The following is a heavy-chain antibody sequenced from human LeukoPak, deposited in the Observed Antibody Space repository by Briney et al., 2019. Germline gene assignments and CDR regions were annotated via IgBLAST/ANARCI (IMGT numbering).Heavy chain of an antibody. CDR3: ARRIAGFFDY. CDR2: IYSGGGT. CDR1: GFTFSNAW. Sequence: GGSLRLSCAASGFTFSNAWMSWVRQAPGTGLEWVSVIYSGGGTYYADSVKGRFTISRDNSKNTLYLQMNSLRAEDTAVYYCARRIAGFFDYWGQGTLVTVSS. D-gene: IGHD3-9*01. V-gene: IGHV3-53*01. J-gene: IGHJ4*02.